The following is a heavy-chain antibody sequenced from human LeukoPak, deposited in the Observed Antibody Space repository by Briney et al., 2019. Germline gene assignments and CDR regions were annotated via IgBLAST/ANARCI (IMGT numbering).Heavy chain of an antibody. V-gene: IGHV3-21*01. CDR2: ISTSGSSI. D-gene: IGHD3-16*01. J-gene: IGHJ4*02. CDR3: AGGRYGPSFDS. Sequence: GGSLRLSCAASGFPFSSYSMHWVRQAPGKGLEWVSAISTSGSSIYYADSVKGRFTISRDNAKNSLYLETNSLRAEDTAVYYCAGGRYGPSFDSWGQGTLVTVSS. CDR1: GFPFSSYS.